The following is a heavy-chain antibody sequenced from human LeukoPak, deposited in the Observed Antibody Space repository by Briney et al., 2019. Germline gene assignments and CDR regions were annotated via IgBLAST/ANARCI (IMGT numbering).Heavy chain of an antibody. CDR2: IRYDGSNK. V-gene: IGHV3-30*02. D-gene: IGHD1-26*01. J-gene: IGHJ4*02. CDR1: GFTFSSFG. CDR3: AKGASGSYSY. Sequence: GGSLRLSCAASGFTFSSFGMHWVRQGPGKGLEWVAFIRYDGSNKYYAASVKGRFTISRDNSKNTLYLQMNSLRAEDTAVYYCAKGASGSYSYWGQGTLVTVSS.